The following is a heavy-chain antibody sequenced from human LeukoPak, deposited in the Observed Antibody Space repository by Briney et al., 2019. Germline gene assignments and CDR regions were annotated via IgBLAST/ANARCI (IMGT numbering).Heavy chain of an antibody. J-gene: IGHJ5*02. CDR3: ARGSYDFWSGYSWFDP. CDR1: GGSISSYY. CDR2: IYYRGST. Sequence: SETLSLTCTVSGGSISSYYWSWIRQPPGKGLEWIGYIYYRGSTNYNPSLKSRVTISVDTSKNQFSLKLSSVTAADTAVYYCARGSYDFWSGYSWFDPWGQGTLVTVSS. D-gene: IGHD3-3*01. V-gene: IGHV4-59*01.